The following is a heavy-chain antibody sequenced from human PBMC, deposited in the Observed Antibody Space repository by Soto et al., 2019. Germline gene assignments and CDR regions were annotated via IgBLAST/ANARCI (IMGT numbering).Heavy chain of an antibody. CDR3: AGHSHSGSYGYWFDP. V-gene: IGHV4-39*01. CDR2: IYYSGST. CDR1: GGSISSSSYY. J-gene: IGHJ5*02. Sequence: SETLSLTCTVSGGSISSSSYYWGWIRQPPGKGLEWIGSIYYSGSTYYNPSLKSRVTISVDTSKNQFSLKLSSVTAADTAVYYCAGHSHSGSYGYWFDPWGQGTLVTVSS. D-gene: IGHD1-26*01.